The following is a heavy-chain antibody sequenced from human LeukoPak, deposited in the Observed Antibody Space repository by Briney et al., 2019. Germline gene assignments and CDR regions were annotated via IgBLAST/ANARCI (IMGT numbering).Heavy chain of an antibody. D-gene: IGHD1-26*01. Sequence: PGGSLRLSCAASGFTFSNYWMTWVRQAPGKGLEWVANINQDGSEKNYVDSVKGRFTISRDNAKNSLYLQMNSLRAEDTAVYYCARDVSGSPFIGYWGQGTLVTVSS. CDR2: INQDGSEK. J-gene: IGHJ4*02. V-gene: IGHV3-7*01. CDR1: GFTFSNYW. CDR3: ARDVSGSPFIGY.